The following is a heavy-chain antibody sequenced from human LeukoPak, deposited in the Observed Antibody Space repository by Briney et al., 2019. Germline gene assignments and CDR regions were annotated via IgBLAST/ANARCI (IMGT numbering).Heavy chain of an antibody. D-gene: IGHD2-2*01. Sequence: SETLSLTCTVSGGSISSYYWSWIRQPAGKGLEWIGRIYTSGSTNYNPSLKSRVTMSVDTSKNQFSLKLSSVTAADTAVYYCARDRYCSSTSCYYYYYMDVWGKGTTVTVSS. V-gene: IGHV4-4*07. CDR2: IYTSGST. J-gene: IGHJ6*03. CDR1: GGSISSYY. CDR3: ARDRYCSSTSCYYYYYMDV.